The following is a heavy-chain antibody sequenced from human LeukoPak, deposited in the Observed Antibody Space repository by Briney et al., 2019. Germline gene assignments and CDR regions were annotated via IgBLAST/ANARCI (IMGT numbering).Heavy chain of an antibody. J-gene: IGHJ4*02. CDR2: INGDGTTS. CDR3: ARNLGFYTFDS. Sequence: PGGSLRLSCSVSGFTFSNFWMDWVRQAPGMGLVWVSTINGDGTTSGGADSVKGRFTISRDNAKNTLYLQMNSLRAEDTAMYYCARNLGFYTFDSWGQGALVTVSS. D-gene: IGHD2-15*01. V-gene: IGHV3-74*01. CDR1: GFTFSNFW.